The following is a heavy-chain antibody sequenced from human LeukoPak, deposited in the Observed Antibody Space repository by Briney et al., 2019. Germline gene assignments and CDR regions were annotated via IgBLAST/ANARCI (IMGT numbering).Heavy chain of an antibody. D-gene: IGHD6-19*01. CDR1: GGSIRSYY. CDR2: IYYTGST. J-gene: IGHJ4*02. CDR3: TTLRRGSSGWYNGFDY. V-gene: IGHV4-59*08. Sequence: SETLSLTCTVSGGSIRSYYWSWIQQPPGEGLEWIGYIYYTGSTNYNPSLKSRVTISVDTSKNQFSLKLTSVTAADTAVYYCTTLRRGSSGWYNGFDYWGQGTLSPSPQ.